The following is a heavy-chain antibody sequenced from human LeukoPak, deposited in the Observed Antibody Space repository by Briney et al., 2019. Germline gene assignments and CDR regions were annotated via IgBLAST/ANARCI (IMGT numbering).Heavy chain of an antibody. V-gene: IGHV4-59*01. CDR2: IYYSGST. Sequence: PSETLSLTCTVSGGSISSYHWSWIRQPPGKGLEWIGYIYYSGSTNYNPSLKSRVTISVDTSKNQFSLKLSSVTAADTAVYYCARVYGSGSYYNPVRYFDYWGQGTLVTVSS. CDR1: GGSISSYH. J-gene: IGHJ4*02. CDR3: ARVYGSGSYYNPVRYFDY. D-gene: IGHD3-10*01.